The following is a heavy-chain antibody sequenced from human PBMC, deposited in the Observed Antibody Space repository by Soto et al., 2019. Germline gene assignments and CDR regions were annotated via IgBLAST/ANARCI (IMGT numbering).Heavy chain of an antibody. D-gene: IGHD1-7*01. J-gene: IGHJ4*02. CDR1: GFTFSDHY. CDR3: VKIRGNYHAPIDY. Sequence: GGSLRLSCAASGFTFSDHYMDWVRQSPGKGLDWVGRIRNRANSYTTEYAASVKGRFTISRDDSKNSLYLQMNSLKTEDTAVYYCVKIRGNYHAPIDYGGQGTLVTVSS. V-gene: IGHV3-72*01. CDR2: IRNRANSYTT.